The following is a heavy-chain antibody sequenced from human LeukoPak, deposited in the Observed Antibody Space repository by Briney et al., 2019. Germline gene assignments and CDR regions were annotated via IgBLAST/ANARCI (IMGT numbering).Heavy chain of an antibody. J-gene: IGHJ4*02. CDR2: ISDSSDYT. V-gene: IGHV3-23*01. CDR1: GFTFSSYA. Sequence: PGGSLRLSCAGSGFTFSSYAMSWVRQAPGKGLEWVSAISDSSDYTYYADSVKGRFTISRDNSKNTLYLHVNSLRAEDTAVYYCAKDTSIGKYCTSGVCSPFDYWGQGTLVTVSS. D-gene: IGHD2-8*01. CDR3: AKDTSIGKYCTSGVCSPFDY.